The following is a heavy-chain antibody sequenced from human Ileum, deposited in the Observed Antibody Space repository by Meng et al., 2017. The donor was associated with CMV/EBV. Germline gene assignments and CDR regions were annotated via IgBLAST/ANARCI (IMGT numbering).Heavy chain of an antibody. D-gene: IGHD3-10*01. J-gene: IGHJ5*02. CDR1: WFHLSTYL. V-gene: IGHV3-74*01. Sequence: ASWFHLSTYLLLWIVPAPGRGLVGVYRIAYDGRVMVYAASVEGRFTISRDNAKNPVYLQLNSLTVDDTAVYHCVRSHRGSYGWLDPWGQGTLVT. CDR3: VRSHRGSYGWLDP. CDR2: IAYDGRVM.